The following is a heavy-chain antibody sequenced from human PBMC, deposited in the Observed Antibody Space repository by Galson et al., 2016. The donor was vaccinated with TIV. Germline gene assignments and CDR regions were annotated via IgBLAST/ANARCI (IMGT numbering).Heavy chain of an antibody. J-gene: IGHJ4*02. CDR3: AKETIQLRYYFDS. D-gene: IGHD5-24*01. CDR2: ISGSGGST. V-gene: IGHV3-23*01. CDR1: EFTFSNYA. Sequence: SLRLSCAASEFTFSNYAMNWVRQAPGKGLEWVSAISGSGGSTYYADSVKGRFTISRDNSKNTLYLQMNSLRAEDTAVYYCAKETIQLRYYFDSWGQGTLVTVSS.